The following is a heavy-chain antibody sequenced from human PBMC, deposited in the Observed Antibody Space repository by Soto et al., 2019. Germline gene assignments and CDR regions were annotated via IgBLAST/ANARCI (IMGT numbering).Heavy chain of an antibody. J-gene: IGHJ2*01. Sequence: VQLLESGGGLGQPGGSLRLSCVASGFTFNTYAMGWVRQAPGKGLEWVSAVSGSGGSTHYADSVRDRFTISRDNAKNTLYLQMNSLRAEDTAVYYCARAKGSWYFDLWGRGTLVTVSS. V-gene: IGHV3-23*01. CDR3: ARAKGSWYFDL. CDR1: GFTFNTYA. CDR2: VSGSGGST.